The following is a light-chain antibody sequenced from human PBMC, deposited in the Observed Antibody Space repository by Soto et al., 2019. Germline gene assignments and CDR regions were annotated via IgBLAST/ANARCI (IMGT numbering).Light chain of an antibody. CDR3: QQYNNWPFS. CDR2: GVS. CDR1: QTVSSNY. Sequence: EIILAHSPDTLSLYPGERATLSCRASQTVSSNYLAWCQQRPGQAPRLLIYGVSSRGYGIPDRFGGSGSGTDFTLTISRLEPEDFAVYFCQQYNNWPFSFGQGTRLQI. V-gene: IGKV3-20*01. J-gene: IGKJ5*01.